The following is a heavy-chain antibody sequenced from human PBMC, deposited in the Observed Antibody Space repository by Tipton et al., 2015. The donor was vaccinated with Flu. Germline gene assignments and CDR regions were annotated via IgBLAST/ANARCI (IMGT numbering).Heavy chain of an antibody. CDR3: VRHIPESRGFDY. CDR2: IYRSGIT. J-gene: IGHJ4*02. V-gene: IGHV4-38-2*01. Sequence: TLSLTCAVSGYSISSGYYWGWIRQSPGTGLEWIGEIYRSGITNYNPSLRSRVTISVDKSKNQVSLRVTSVTAADTTMYYCVRHIPESRGFDYWGQGTLVTVSS. CDR1: GYSISSGYY. D-gene: IGHD3-22*01.